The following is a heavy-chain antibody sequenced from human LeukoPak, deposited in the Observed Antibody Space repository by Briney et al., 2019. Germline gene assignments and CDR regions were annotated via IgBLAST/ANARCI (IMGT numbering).Heavy chain of an antibody. CDR1: GFTFSSYS. CDR3: ARYGGSWPRGGWFDP. D-gene: IGHD6-13*01. CDR2: ISSSSSYI. V-gene: IGHV3-21*01. J-gene: IGHJ5*02. Sequence: PGGSLRLSCAASGFTFSSYSMNWVRQAPGKGLEWVSSISSSSSYIYYADSVKGRFTISRDNAKNSLYLQMNSLRAEDTAVYYCARYGGSWPRGGWFDPWGQGTLVTVSS.